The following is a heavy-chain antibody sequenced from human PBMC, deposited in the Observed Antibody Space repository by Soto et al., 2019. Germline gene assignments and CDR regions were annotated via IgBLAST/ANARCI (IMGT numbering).Heavy chain of an antibody. CDR2: MSHDENRK. V-gene: IGHV3-30*18. D-gene: IGHD3-3*01. CDR1: GFTFAHYA. CDR3: AKDYDFWSASVNPYSDS. J-gene: IGHJ4*02. Sequence: QAQLVESGGGVVQPGTSLRLSCAASGFTFAHYAMHWVRHSPGKGLEWVAFMSHDENRKLYSDSVKGRFTISRDNSKSTLYLQMSRLRAEDTAVYYCAKDYDFWSASVNPYSDSWGLGTLVTVSS.